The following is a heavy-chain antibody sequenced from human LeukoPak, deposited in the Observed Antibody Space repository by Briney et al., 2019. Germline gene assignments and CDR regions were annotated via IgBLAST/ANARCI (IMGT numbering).Heavy chain of an antibody. J-gene: IGHJ5*02. D-gene: IGHD3-3*01. CDR2: IYYSGST. Sequence: SETLSLTCTVSGGSISSYYWSWIRQPPGKGLEWIGYIYYSGSTNYNPSLKSRVTISVDTSKNQFSLKLGSVTAADTAVYYCARSFSTITIFGVVRNWFDPWGQGTLVTVS. CDR3: ARSFSTITIFGVVRNWFDP. V-gene: IGHV4-59*01. CDR1: GGSISSYY.